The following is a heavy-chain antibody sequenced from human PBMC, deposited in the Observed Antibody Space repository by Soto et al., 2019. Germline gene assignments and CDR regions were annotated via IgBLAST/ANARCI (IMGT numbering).Heavy chain of an antibody. Sequence: QVQLVESGGGVVQPGRSLRLSCAASGFTFSSYAMHWVRQAPGKGLEWVAVISYDGSNKYYADSVKGRFTISRDNSKNTLYLQINGLRAEDTAVYYCARDQLPHDYYYYGMEVLGPGTTGTVS. CDR1: GFTFSSYA. V-gene: IGHV3-30-3*01. D-gene: IGHD2-2*01. J-gene: IGHJ6*02. CDR3: ARDQLPHDYYYYGMEV. CDR2: ISYDGSNK.